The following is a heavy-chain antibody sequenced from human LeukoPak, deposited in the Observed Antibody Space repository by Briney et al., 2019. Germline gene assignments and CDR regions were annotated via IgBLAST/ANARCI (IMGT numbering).Heavy chain of an antibody. D-gene: IGHD2-15*01. CDR1: GFTFSNYA. V-gene: IGHV3-23*01. CDR3: AKGLGYCTGGSCYGSPMDV. CDR2: ISGSGGST. J-gene: IGHJ6*02. Sequence: PGGSLRLSCAASGFTFSNYALTWVRQAPGKGLEWVSAISGSGGSTYYADSVKGRFTISRDNSKNTLYLQMNSLRAEDTAVYYCAKGLGYCTGGSCYGSPMDVWGQGTTVTVSS.